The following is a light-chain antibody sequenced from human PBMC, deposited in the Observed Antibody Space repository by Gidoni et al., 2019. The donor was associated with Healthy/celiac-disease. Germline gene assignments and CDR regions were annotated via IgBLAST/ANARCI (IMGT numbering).Light chain of an antibody. CDR3: MQALQTPSLT. J-gene: IGKJ4*01. V-gene: IGKV2-28*01. Sequence: DIVLTQSPLSLPVTPGEPASISCRSSQSLLHSNGYNYLDWYLQKPGQSPQLLIYLGSNRASGVPDRFSGSGSATDFTLKISRVEAEDVGVYDCMQALQTPSLTFGGETKVEIK. CDR2: LGS. CDR1: QSLLHSNGYNY.